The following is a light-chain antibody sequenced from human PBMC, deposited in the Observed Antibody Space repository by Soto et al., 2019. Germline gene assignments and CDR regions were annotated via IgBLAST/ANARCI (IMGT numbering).Light chain of an antibody. Sequence: DIVMTQSPDSLAVSLGERATINCKSSQSVLYNSNNRNYLAWYKQKPGQPPKLLIYWASTRESGVPDRFSGSGSGTDLTLTISSLQAEDVAVYYCQQYYTTPWTFGQGTKVEIK. J-gene: IGKJ1*01. V-gene: IGKV4-1*01. CDR1: QSVLYNSNNRNY. CDR3: QQYYTTPWT. CDR2: WAS.